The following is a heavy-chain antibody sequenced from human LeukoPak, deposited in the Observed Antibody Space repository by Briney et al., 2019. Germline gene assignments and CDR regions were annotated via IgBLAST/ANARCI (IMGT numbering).Heavy chain of an antibody. CDR1: GYTFTSYY. Sequence: ASVKVSCKASGYTFTSYYMHWVRQAPGQGLEWMGIINPRGGSTSYAQKFQGRVTMTRDTSTSTVYMELSSLRSEDTAVYYCARDLGDYYDSSGYYVDWGQGTLVTVSS. J-gene: IGHJ4*02. D-gene: IGHD3-22*01. V-gene: IGHV1-46*01. CDR3: ARDLGDYYDSSGYYVD. CDR2: INPRGGST.